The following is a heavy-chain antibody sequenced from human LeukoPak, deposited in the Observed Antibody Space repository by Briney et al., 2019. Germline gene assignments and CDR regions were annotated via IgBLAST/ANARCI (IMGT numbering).Heavy chain of an antibody. V-gene: IGHV4-59*01. CDR2: IYYSGST. D-gene: IGHD6-19*01. CDR1: GGSISSYY. Sequence: PSETLSLTCTVSGGSISSYYWSWIRQPPGKGLEWIGYIYYSGSTNYNPSLKSRVTISVDTSKNQFSLKLSSVTAADTAVYYCARAGAVAGPDYWGQGTLVTVSS. J-gene: IGHJ4*02. CDR3: ARAGAVAGPDY.